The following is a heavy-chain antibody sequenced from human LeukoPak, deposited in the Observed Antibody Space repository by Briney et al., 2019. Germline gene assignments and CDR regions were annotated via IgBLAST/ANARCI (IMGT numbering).Heavy chain of an antibody. J-gene: IGHJ4*02. Sequence: GGSLRLSCAASGFTVSSNYMSWVRQAPGKGLEWVSVIYSGGSTYYADSVKGRFTISRDNSKNTLYLQMNSLRAEDTAVYYCAKQDYDILTGYYKPLFDYWGQGTLVTVSS. CDR3: AKQDYDILTGYYKPLFDY. V-gene: IGHV3-53*01. D-gene: IGHD3-9*01. CDR1: GFTVSSNY. CDR2: IYSGGST.